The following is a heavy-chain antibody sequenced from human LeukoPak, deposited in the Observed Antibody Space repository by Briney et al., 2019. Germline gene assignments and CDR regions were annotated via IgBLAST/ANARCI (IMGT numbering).Heavy chain of an antibody. Sequence: SVKVSCKASGGTFSSYAISWVRQAPGQGLEWMGGIIPIFGTADYAQKFQGRVTITTDESTSTAYMELSSLRSEDTAVYYCARTYSSSWTPSDWGQGTLVTVSS. CDR2: IIPIFGTA. V-gene: IGHV1-69*05. J-gene: IGHJ4*02. D-gene: IGHD6-13*01. CDR1: GGTFSSYA. CDR3: ARTYSSSWTPSD.